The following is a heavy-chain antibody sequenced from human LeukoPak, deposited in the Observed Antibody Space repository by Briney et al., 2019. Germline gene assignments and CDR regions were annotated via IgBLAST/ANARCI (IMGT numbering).Heavy chain of an antibody. Sequence: PGGSLRLSCAASGFTFSYYEMNWVRQAPGKGLEWVSYISGSGKTIYYADSVKGRFTISRDNAKTAVYLHMNSLRAEDTGVYYCARGRGYPSSWLVSWFDFWGQGTLVTVSS. CDR1: GFTFSYYE. D-gene: IGHD6-13*01. J-gene: IGHJ4*02. CDR3: ARGRGYPSSWLVSWFDF. CDR2: ISGSGKTI. V-gene: IGHV3-48*03.